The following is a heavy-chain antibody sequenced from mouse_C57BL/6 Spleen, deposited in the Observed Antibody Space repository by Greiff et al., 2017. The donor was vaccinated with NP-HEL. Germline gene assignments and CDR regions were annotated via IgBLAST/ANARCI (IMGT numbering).Heavy chain of an antibody. CDR1: GYAFSSYW. D-gene: IGHD2-5*01. Sequence: QVQLQQSGAELVKPGASVKISCKASGYAFSSYWMNWVKQRPGKGLEWIGQIYPGDGDTNYNGKFKGKATLTADKSSSTAYMQLSSLTSEDSAVYFCARSTYYSNYSFAYWGQGTLVTVSA. CDR3: ARSTYYSNYSFAY. CDR2: IYPGDGDT. J-gene: IGHJ3*01. V-gene: IGHV1-80*01.